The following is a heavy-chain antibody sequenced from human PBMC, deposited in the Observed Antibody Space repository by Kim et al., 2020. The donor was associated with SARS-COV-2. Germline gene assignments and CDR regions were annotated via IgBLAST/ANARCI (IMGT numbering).Heavy chain of an antibody. D-gene: IGHD3-10*01. J-gene: IGHJ6*02. V-gene: IGHV1-18*01. CDR3: ARPLEYYGSGSYEYYYYGMDV. CDR2: ISAYNGNT. CDR1: GYTFTSYG. Sequence: ASVKVSCKASGYTFTSYGISWVRQAPGQGLEWMGWISAYNGNTNYAQKLQGRVTMTTDTSTSTAYMELRSLRSDDTAVYYCARPLEYYGSGSYEYYYYGMDVWGQGTTVTVSS.